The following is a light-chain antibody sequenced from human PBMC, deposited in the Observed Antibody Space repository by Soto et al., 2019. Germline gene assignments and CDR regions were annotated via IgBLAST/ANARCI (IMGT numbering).Light chain of an antibody. CDR3: QQSFRTPFT. Sequence: DIQMTQSPSTLSASIGDRVTITCRASQSIGSELAWYQQKPGKAPKLLVYAASRLQSGVPSRFSGSGSGTDFTLTISSLQPEDFATYYCQQSFRTPFTFGPGNKLDIK. J-gene: IGKJ3*01. CDR2: AAS. CDR1: QSIGSE. V-gene: IGKV1-39*01.